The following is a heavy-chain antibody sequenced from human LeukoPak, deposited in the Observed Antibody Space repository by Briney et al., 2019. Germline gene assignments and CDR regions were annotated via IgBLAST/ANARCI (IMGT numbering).Heavy chain of an antibody. V-gene: IGHV1-46*01. D-gene: IGHD2-21*01. CDR3: ARDMGGDGCPYY. CDR2: INPSGGST. CDR1: GYTFTSYY. Sequence: ASVKVSCKASGYTFTSYYMHWVRQAPGQGLEWMGIINPSGGSTSYAQKFQGRVTMTRDMSTSTVYMELSSLRSEDTAVYYCARDMGGDGCPYYWGQGTLVTVSS. J-gene: IGHJ4*02.